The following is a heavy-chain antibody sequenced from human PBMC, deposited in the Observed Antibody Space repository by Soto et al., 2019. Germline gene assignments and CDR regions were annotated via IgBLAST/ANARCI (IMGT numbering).Heavy chain of an antibody. J-gene: IGHJ4*02. CDR2: INHSGST. CDR1: GGSFSGYY. V-gene: IGHV4-34*01. D-gene: IGHD6-13*01. CDR3: ARGLFRNLIAAAGTWAGGDYFDY. Sequence: AETLSLTCAVYGGSFSGYYWSWVRQAPGKGLEWIVEINHSGSTNYNPSLKSRVTISVDTSKNQFSLKLSSVTAADTAVCYCARGLFRNLIAAAGTWAGGDYFDYWGQGTLVTVSS.